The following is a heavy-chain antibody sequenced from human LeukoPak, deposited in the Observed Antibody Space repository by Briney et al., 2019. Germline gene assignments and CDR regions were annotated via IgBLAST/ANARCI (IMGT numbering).Heavy chain of an antibody. D-gene: IGHD3-9*01. V-gene: IGHV4-59*08. CDR2: IYYSGST. CDR1: GGSISSYY. CDR3: QAGDGIRYFDPLEDWFDP. J-gene: IGHJ5*02. Sequence: SETLSLTCTVAGGSISSYYWSWIRQPPGKGLEWIGYIYYSGSTNYNPSLKSRVTISVDTSKNQFSLKLSSVTAADTAVYFCQAGDGIRYFDPLEDWFDPWGQGTLVTVSS.